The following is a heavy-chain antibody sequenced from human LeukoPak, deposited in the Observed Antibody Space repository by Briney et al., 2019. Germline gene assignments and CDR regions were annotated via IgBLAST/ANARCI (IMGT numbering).Heavy chain of an antibody. D-gene: IGHD1-26*01. CDR2: IRGSGGST. V-gene: IGHV3-23*01. J-gene: IGHJ4*02. CDR3: AKDVVAAPSRFDY. Sequence: GGSLRLSCAASGFTFSDCAMSWVRQAPGKGLEWVSGIRGSGGSTYHADSVKGRFTISRDNSKNTMYLQMNSLRAEDTAVYYCAKDVVAAPSRFDYWGQGTLVTVSS. CDR1: GFTFSDCA.